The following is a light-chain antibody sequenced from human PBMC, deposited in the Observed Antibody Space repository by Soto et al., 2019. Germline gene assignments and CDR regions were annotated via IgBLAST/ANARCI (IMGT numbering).Light chain of an antibody. V-gene: IGLV2-14*03. CDR2: DVS. J-gene: IGLJ1*01. CDR3: SSYTTSNTRQIV. Sequence: TQAASVYGSPGQSIPPSCTCTRSDHGGYNYVSWYQHHPGKAPKLLIYDVSNRPSGVSNRFSGSKSDNTASLTISGLQPEDEADYYCSSYTTSNTRQIVFGTGTKVTVL. CDR1: RSDHGGYNY.